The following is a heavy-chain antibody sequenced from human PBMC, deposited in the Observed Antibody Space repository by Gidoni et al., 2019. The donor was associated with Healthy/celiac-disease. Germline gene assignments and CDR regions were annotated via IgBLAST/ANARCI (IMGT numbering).Heavy chain of an antibody. V-gene: IGHV1-8*01. D-gene: IGHD6-19*01. CDR2: MNPNSGNT. J-gene: IGHJ6*02. Sequence: WMGWMNPNSGNTGYAQKFQGRVTMTRNTSISTAYMELSSLRSEDTAVYYCARGPMIAVAGFYYYYGMDVWGQGTTVTVSS. CDR3: ARGPMIAVAGFYYYYGMDV.